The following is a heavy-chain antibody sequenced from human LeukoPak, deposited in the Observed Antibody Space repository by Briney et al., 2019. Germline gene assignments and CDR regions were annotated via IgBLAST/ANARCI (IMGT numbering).Heavy chain of an antibody. D-gene: IGHD6-13*01. CDR1: GFTFSSYG. J-gene: IGHJ4*02. CDR2: ISGSGDST. Sequence: PGGSLRLSCAASGFTFSSYGMSWVRQAPGKWLEWVSAISGSGDSTYYADSVKGRFTISRDNSKNTLYLQMNTLRAEDTAVYYCAKRSYSSSWYFDYWGQGTLVTVSS. V-gene: IGHV3-23*01. CDR3: AKRSYSSSWYFDY.